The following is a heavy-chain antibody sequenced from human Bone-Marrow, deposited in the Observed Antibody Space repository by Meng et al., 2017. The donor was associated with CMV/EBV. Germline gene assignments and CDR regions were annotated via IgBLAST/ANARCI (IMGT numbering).Heavy chain of an antibody. V-gene: IGHV5-51*01. D-gene: IGHD2-2*02. Sequence: GESLKISCKGSGYSFTSYWIGWVRQMPGKGLEWMGIIYPGDSDTRYSPSFQGQVTISADKSISTAYLQWSSLKASDTAMYYCARQAYCSSTSCYNPWFDPWGQGTLVPVSS. CDR2: IYPGDSDT. J-gene: IGHJ5*02. CDR3: ARQAYCSSTSCYNPWFDP. CDR1: GYSFTSYW.